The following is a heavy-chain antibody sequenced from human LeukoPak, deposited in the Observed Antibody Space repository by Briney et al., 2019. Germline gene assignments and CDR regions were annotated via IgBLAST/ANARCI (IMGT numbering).Heavy chain of an antibody. V-gene: IGHV3-23*01. CDR3: AKGRKRGSVGYCSGGSCYSVAYFDY. D-gene: IGHD2-15*01. J-gene: IGHJ4*02. CDR1: GFTFSSYA. CDR2: ISGSGGST. Sequence: PGGSLRLSCAASGFTFSSYAMSWVCQAPGKGLEWVSAISGSGGSTYYADSVKGRFTISRDNSKNTLYLQMNSLRAEDTAVYYCAKGRKRGSVGYCSGGSCYSVAYFDYWGQGTLVTVSS.